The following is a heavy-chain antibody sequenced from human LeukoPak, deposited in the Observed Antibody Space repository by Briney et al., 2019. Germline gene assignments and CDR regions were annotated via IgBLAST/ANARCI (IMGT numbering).Heavy chain of an antibody. CDR1: GFTFSSYE. D-gene: IGHD3-16*02. V-gene: IGHV3-23*01. CDR2: ISGSGGST. J-gene: IGHJ4*02. CDR3: AKARGVIVGTFDY. Sequence: GGSLRLSCAASGFTFSSYEMSWVRQAPGKGLEWVSAISGSGGSTYYADSVKGRFTISRDNSKNTLYLQMNSLRAEDTAVYYCAKARGVIVGTFDYWGQGTLVSVSS.